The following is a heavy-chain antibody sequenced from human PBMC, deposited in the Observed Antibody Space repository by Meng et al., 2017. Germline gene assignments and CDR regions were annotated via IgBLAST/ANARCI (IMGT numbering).Heavy chain of an antibody. CDR2: INHSGST. Sequence: QVQVQEWVAVLLKPSVTLSLTCAAYGGYFGGYYWSGIRQPPGKGLEWIGEINHSGSTNYNPSLKSRVTISVDTSKNQFSLKLSSVTAADTAVYYCARGRRIAVYKVFDPWGQGTLVTVSS. CDR1: GGYFGGYY. J-gene: IGHJ5*02. V-gene: IGHV4-34*01. D-gene: IGHD6-19*01. CDR3: ARGRRIAVYKVFDP.